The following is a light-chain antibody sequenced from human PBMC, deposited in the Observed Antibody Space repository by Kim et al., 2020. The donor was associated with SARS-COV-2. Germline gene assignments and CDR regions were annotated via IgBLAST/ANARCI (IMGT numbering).Light chain of an antibody. CDR3: QQYFTSPGT. CDR1: QSFSLDY. CDR2: DVS. Sequence: PGDRAARSCGARQSFSLDYLAWYQQKPGLAPRLLIRDVSTRATGVPDRFSGGGSGTDFTLTISRVEPEDAAVYFCQQYFTSPGTFGQGTKVDIK. J-gene: IGKJ1*01. V-gene: IGKV3D-20*01.